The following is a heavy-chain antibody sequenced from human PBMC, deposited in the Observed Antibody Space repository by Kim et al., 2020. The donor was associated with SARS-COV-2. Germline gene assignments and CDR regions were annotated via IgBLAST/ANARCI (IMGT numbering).Heavy chain of an antibody. CDR1: GGSISPYY. D-gene: IGHD6-19*01. CDR2: IYYSGTA. J-gene: IGHJ4*02. CDR3: ARGGWSLDY. V-gene: IGHV4-59*01. Sequence: SETLSLTCTVSGGSISPYYWSWIRQPPGKGLEWIGYIYYSGTANYNPSLKSRVTISVDTSKNQFSLKLTSVTAADTAVYHCARGGWSLDYWGQGTLVTVSS.